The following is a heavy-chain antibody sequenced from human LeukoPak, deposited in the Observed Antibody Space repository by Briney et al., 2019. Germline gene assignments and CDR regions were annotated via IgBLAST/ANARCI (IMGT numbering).Heavy chain of an antibody. Sequence: GKSLRLSCVASELTFRSYGIHWVRQAPGKGLEWVSVIWSDGNEVYYAGSVKDRFIVSRDNSKNTVYMEMDSLRAEDTAVYYCVAGFCAGDKCYGFDYWGQGTLVTVS. V-gene: IGHV3-33*01. J-gene: IGHJ4*02. CDR2: IWSDGNEV. CDR1: ELTFRSYG. CDR3: VAGFCAGDKCYGFDY. D-gene: IGHD2-21*02.